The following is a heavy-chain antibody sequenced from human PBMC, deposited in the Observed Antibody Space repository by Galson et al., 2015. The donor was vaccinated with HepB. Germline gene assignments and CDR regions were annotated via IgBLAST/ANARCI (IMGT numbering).Heavy chain of an antibody. CDR3: ARGSFWANAFDI. D-gene: IGHD1-26*01. CDR2: IRFDGSNK. CDR1: GFTFSNSG. Sequence: SLRLSCAASGFTFSNSGMHWVHQAPGKGLEWVELIRFDGSNKFYADSVKGRFTISRDNSKNTPYLQMGSLRVEDTAVYYCARGSFWANAFDIWGQGTVVTLSS. V-gene: IGHV3-33*01. J-gene: IGHJ3*02.